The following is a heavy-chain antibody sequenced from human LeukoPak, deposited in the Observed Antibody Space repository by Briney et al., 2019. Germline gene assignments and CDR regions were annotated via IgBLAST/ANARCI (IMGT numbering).Heavy chain of an antibody. CDR2: IYSGGTT. CDR3: ARGGLYGSGFDP. CDR1: GFNVSNNY. Sequence: GGSLRLSCAASGFNVSNNYMSWVRQAPGKGLEWVSLIYSGGTTYYADSVKGRFTISRDNSKNTLYLQMNSLRAEDTAVYYCARGGLYGSGFDPWGQGTLVTVSS. D-gene: IGHD3-10*01. V-gene: IGHV3-53*05. J-gene: IGHJ5*02.